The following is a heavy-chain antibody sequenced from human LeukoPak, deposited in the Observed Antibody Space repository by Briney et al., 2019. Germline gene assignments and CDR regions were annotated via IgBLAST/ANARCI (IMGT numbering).Heavy chain of an antibody. V-gene: IGHV3-74*03. CDR1: GFNFASNW. D-gene: IGHD2-2*01. CDR3: ARVGEVVPAGIDY. Sequence: GGSLRLSCAASGFNFASNWMHWVRQAPGKGLVWVSRINSGGDSITYADSVKGRFTISRDNAKNTLYLQMNSLRAEDTAVYYCARVGEVVPAGIDYWGQGTLVTVSS. J-gene: IGHJ4*02. CDR2: INSGGDSI.